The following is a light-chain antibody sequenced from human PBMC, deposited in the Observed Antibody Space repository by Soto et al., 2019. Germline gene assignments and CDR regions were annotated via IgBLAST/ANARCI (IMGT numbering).Light chain of an antibody. V-gene: IGLV2-14*01. Sequence: QSALTQPASVSGSPGQSITISCTGTSSDVGAYNYVSWYQHPPGKAPKLIIYEVTKRPSGVANRFSGSKSGNTASLTISGLQGEDEADYYCASYTSSRSLLYVFGTGTKVTVL. CDR1: SSDVGAYNY. CDR2: EVT. J-gene: IGLJ1*01. CDR3: ASYTSSRSLLYV.